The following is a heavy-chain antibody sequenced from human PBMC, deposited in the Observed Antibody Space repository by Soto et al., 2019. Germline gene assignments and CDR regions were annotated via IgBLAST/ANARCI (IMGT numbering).Heavy chain of an antibody. J-gene: IGHJ4*02. V-gene: IGHV3-23*01. CDR2: VSASGDPT. CDR3: AKHAKYCSGGICSFPYFFDY. CDR1: GFAFSSCA. Sequence: PGESLKIPCPASGFAFSSCAMRWVRQAPGKGLEWVSGVSASGDPTDYADSVKGRFTISRDNSRNTLYLQMNSLRVEDTAVYYCAKHAKYCSGGICSFPYFFDYWGQGTLVTVSS. D-gene: IGHD2-15*01.